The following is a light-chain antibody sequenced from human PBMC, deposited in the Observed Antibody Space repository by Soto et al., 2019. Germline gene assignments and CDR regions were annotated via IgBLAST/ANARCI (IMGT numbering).Light chain of an antibody. V-gene: IGKV1-5*03. CDR1: QSIDKW. J-gene: IGKJ1*01. CDR2: EAS. Sequence: DIQMTQFPSTLSASVGDRVTITCRTSQSIDKWLAWYQQKPGKAPNLLIYEASNLEGGVPSRFSGSRSGTDFTLTISSLQPDDFATYYCQQYKIYPTFGQGTKVETK. CDR3: QQYKIYPT.